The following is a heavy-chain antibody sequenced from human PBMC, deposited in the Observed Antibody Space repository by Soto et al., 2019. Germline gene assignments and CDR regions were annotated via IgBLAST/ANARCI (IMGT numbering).Heavy chain of an antibody. V-gene: IGHV1-18*04. J-gene: IGHJ4*02. CDR2: ISAYNGNT. CDR3: ARGYSSGYYYGGSDFDY. D-gene: IGHD3-22*01. CDR1: GYTFTSYG. Sequence: ASVKVSCKASGYTFTSYGISWVRQAPGQGLEWMGWISAYNGNTNYAQKLQGRVTMTTDTSTSTAYMELRSLRSDDTAVYYCARGYSSGYYYGGSDFDYWGQGTLVTVSS.